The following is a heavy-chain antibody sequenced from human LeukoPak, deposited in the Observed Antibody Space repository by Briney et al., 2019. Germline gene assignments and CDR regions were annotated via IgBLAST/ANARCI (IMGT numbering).Heavy chain of an antibody. J-gene: IGHJ4*02. D-gene: IGHD5-18*01. CDR3: ARNLGDSYGYHY. CDR2: IRPDGSEK. CDR1: GFTFSSYW. V-gene: IGHV3-7*01. Sequence: GGSLRLSCAASGFTFSSYWMSWVRQAPGKGLEWVANIRPDGSEKYYVESVKGRFTISRDNAKNSLYLQSNSLRSEYMAVYYFARNLGDSYGYHYWGQGTLVTVSS.